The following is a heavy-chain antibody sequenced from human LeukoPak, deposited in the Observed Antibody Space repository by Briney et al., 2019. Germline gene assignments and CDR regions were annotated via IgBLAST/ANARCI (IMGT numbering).Heavy chain of an antibody. J-gene: IGHJ3*02. CDR2: INHSGST. D-gene: IGHD4-17*01. V-gene: IGHV4-34*01. CDR3: ASPTTVTTSAYRAFDI. CDR1: GGSFSDYY. Sequence: SETLSLTCAVYGGSFSDYYWSWIRQPPGKGLEWIGEINHSGSTNYSPSLRSRVTISVDTSKNQFSLNLRSVTAADTAVYYCASPTTVTTSAYRAFDIGGQGTMVTVSA.